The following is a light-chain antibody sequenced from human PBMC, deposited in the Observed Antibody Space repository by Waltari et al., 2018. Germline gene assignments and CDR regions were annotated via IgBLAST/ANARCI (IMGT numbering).Light chain of an antibody. CDR2: EVT. CDR3: SSYTLSSNLEV. J-gene: IGLJ2*01. CDR1: STDVDSYNY. Sequence: QSALTQPASVSGSPGQSITISCTGTSTDVDSYNYVSWYQQHPGKAPKLIIYEVTDRPPGVSNRFSGSKSGNTASLTISVLQAEDEADYYCSSYTLSSNLEVFGGGTKLTVL. V-gene: IGLV2-14*01.